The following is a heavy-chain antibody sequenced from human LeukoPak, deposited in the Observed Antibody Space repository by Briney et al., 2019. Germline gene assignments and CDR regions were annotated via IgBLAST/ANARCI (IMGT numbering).Heavy chain of an antibody. CDR2: MYSGGST. CDR1: GFTVSNNY. V-gene: IGHV3-53*01. CDR3: ITVERWLLNTSPY. J-gene: IGHJ4*02. Sequence: GGSLRLSCAASGFTVSNNYMSWVRQAPGKGLEWVSVMYSGGSTNYADSVKGRFIISRDDSKNILDLQMNSLKTEDTAVYYCITVERWLLNTSPYWGQGALVTVSS. D-gene: IGHD5-24*01.